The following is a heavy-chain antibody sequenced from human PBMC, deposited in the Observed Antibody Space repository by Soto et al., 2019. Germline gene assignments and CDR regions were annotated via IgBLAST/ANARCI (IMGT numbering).Heavy chain of an antibody. J-gene: IGHJ4*02. CDR2: IWYDGTNK. CDR3: ERASRQLVFFDY. CDR1: GFTFSTYG. D-gene: IGHD6-13*01. V-gene: IGHV3-33*01. Sequence: QVQLVESGGGVVQPGRSLRLSCTASGFTFSTYGMHWVRQAPGKGLEWVAVIWYDGTNKYYADSVKGRFTISRDNSKNTLYLQMSSLRAEDTAVYYCERASRQLVFFDYWGQGTLVTVSS.